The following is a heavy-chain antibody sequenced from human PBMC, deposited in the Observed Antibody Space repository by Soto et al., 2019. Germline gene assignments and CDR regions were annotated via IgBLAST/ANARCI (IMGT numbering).Heavy chain of an antibody. J-gene: IGHJ6*02. CDR3: ARGYCSGGSCYGLAKYYYYGMDV. Sequence: GGSLRLSCAASGFTFSSYAMHWVRQAPGKGLEWVAVISYDGSNKYYADSVKGRFTISRDNSKNTLYLQMNSLRAEDTAVYYCARGYCSGGSCYGLAKYYYYGMDVWGQGTTVTVSS. CDR1: GFTFSSYA. V-gene: IGHV3-30-3*01. D-gene: IGHD2-15*01. CDR2: ISYDGSNK.